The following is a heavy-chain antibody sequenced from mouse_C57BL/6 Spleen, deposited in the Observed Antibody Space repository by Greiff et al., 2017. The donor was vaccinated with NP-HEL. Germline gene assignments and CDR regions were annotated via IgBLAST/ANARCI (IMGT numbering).Heavy chain of an antibody. V-gene: IGHV14-1*01. CDR3: TTKGYYSNYPYYFDY. J-gene: IGHJ2*01. CDR2: IDPEDGDT. D-gene: IGHD2-5*01. CDR1: GFNIKDYY. Sequence: VQLQQSGAELVRPGASVKLSCTASGFNIKDYYMHWVKQRPEQGLEWIGRIDPEDGDTESAPKFQGKATMTADTSSNTAYLQLSSLTSEDTAVYYCTTKGYYSNYPYYFDYWGQGTTLTVSS.